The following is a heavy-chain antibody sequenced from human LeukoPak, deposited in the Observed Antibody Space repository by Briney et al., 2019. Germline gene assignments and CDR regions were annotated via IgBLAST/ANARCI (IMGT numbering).Heavy chain of an antibody. CDR3: ARDRGYYYDXXGFDY. Sequence: GGSLRLSCAASGFTFSSYAMHWVRQAPGKGLEWVAVISYDGSNKYYADSVKGRFTISRDNSKNTLYLQMNSLRAEDTAVYYCARDRGYYYDXXGFDYWGQGTLVTVSS. D-gene: IGHD3-22*01. CDR1: GFTFSSYA. J-gene: IGHJ4*02. CDR2: ISYDGSNK. V-gene: IGHV3-30-3*01.